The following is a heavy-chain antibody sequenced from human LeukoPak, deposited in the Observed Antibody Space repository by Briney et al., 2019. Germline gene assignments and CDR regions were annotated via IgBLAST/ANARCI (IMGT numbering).Heavy chain of an antibody. D-gene: IGHD2-2*01. CDR1: GFTFSSYG. J-gene: IGHJ6*03. CDR3: ARGQGYESYYYMDV. Sequence: GGSLRLSCAASGFTFSSYGMSWVRQAPGKGLDWVSSISGSGVSTYYADSVKGRFTISRDNSNNTVYLQMNNLRPEDTAVFYCARGQGYESYYYMDVWGKGTTVSVSS. V-gene: IGHV3-23*01. CDR2: ISGSGVST.